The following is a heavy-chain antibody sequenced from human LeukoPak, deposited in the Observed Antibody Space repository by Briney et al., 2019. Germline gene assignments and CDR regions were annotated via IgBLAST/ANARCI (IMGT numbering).Heavy chain of an antibody. V-gene: IGHV3-7*01. Sequence: PGKALRRSCAASGFIFSSYWMSWVRQAPGKGLEWVANIKQDGSDKSYVDSVKGRFTISRDNAKNSLYLQMNSLRAEGTAVYYCARQSKDAVQAQDYYDSSGSKYFDYWGQGTLVTVSS. CDR1: GFIFSSYW. CDR2: IKQDGSDK. CDR3: ARQSKDAVQAQDYYDSSGSKYFDY. D-gene: IGHD3-22*01. J-gene: IGHJ4*02.